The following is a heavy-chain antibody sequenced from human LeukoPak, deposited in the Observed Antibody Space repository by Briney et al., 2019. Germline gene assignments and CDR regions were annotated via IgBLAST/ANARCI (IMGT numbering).Heavy chain of an antibody. CDR1: GYTFTSYY. CDR2: INAYNGNT. Sequence: ASVKVSCKASGYTFTSYYMHWVRQAPGQGLEWMGWINAYNGNTNYAQMLQGRVTMTTDTSTTTAYMELRSLRSDDTAVYYCARWAGRLISSSWLEYWGQGTLVTVSS. J-gene: IGHJ4*02. V-gene: IGHV1-18*04. CDR3: ARWAGRLISSSWLEY. D-gene: IGHD6-13*01.